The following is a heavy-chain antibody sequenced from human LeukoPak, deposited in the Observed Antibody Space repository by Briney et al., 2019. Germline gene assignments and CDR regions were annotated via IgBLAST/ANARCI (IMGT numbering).Heavy chain of an antibody. CDR3: ARAAAAAGGQYFDY. Sequence: PSETLSLTCTVSGGSISTYYWSWIRQPAGKGLEWIGCIYTNENTNYNPSLRSPVTMSVDTSKNQFSLKLSSVTAADTAVYYCARAAAAAGGQYFDYWGQGTLVAVSS. CDR1: GGSISTYY. V-gene: IGHV4-4*07. D-gene: IGHD6-13*01. CDR2: IYTNENT. J-gene: IGHJ4*02.